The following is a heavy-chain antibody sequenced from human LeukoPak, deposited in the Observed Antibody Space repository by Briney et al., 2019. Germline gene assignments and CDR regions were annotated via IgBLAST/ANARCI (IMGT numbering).Heavy chain of an antibody. J-gene: IGHJ4*02. Sequence: SETLSLTCAVYGGSFSGYYWSWIRQPPGKGLEWIGEINRSGSTNYNPSLKSRVTISVDTSKNQFSLKLSSVTAADTAVYYCASSNYYDSSGSHPADYWGQGTLVAVSS. CDR3: ASSNYYDSSGSHPADY. D-gene: IGHD3-22*01. CDR1: GGSFSGYY. V-gene: IGHV4-34*01. CDR2: INRSGST.